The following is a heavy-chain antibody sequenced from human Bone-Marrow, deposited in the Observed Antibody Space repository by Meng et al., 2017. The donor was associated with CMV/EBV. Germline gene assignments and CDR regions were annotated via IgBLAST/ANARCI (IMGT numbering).Heavy chain of an antibody. CDR1: GFTFSSYW. CDR2: IKQDGSEK. V-gene: IGHV3-7*01. J-gene: IGHJ5*02. CDR3: ARVTAGSSSISGDWFDP. Sequence: GESLKISLAASGFTFSSYWMSWVRQAPGKGLGWVANIKQDGSEKYYVDSGKGRFTISRDNAKNSLYLQMNSLRAEDTAVYYCARVTAGSSSISGDWFDPWGQGTLVTVSS. D-gene: IGHD6-6*01.